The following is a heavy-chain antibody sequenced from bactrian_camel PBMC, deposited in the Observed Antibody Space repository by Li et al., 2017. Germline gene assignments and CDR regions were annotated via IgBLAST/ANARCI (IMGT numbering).Heavy chain of an antibody. CDR2: IVRGNGRT. Sequence: DVQLVESGGGLVQAGGSLRLSCAASGYTPTIGCMIWFRQAPGKEREGVAFIVRGNGRTNYADSVKGRFSISQDSAKNTMYLQMNSLKPEDTGMYSCAAVRLGLLCDLRDSVPAYWGQGTQVTVS. D-gene: IGHD2*01. CDR1: GYTPTIGC. CDR3: AAVRLGLLCDLRDSVPAY. J-gene: IGHJ4*01. V-gene: IGHV3S31*01.